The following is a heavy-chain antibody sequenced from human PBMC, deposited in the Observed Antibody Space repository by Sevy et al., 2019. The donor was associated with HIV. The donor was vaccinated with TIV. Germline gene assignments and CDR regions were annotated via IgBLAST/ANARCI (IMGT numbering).Heavy chain of an antibody. Sequence: SETLSLTCTVSGGSVSSSHYWGWIRQPPGKGLEWIGSIYYGGSTHFNPSLRSRVTIFVDTSKNQVSLKLSSVTAADTAVYFCARTPPFDAFDLWGQGTVVTVSS. CDR1: GGSVSSSHY. V-gene: IGHV4-39*01. CDR3: ARTPPFDAFDL. J-gene: IGHJ3*01. CDR2: IYYGGST.